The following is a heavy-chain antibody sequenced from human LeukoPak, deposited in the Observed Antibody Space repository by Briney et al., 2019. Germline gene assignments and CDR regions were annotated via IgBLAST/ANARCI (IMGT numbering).Heavy chain of an antibody. CDR2: IYTSGST. J-gene: IGHJ4*02. CDR1: GGSISSYY. Sequence: SETLSLTCTVSGGSISSYYWSWIRQPPGKGLEWIGYIYTSGSTNYNPSLKSRVTISVGTSKNQFSLKLSSVTAADTAVYYCARGGGYNSLDYWGQGTLVTVSS. D-gene: IGHD5-24*01. CDR3: ARGGGYNSLDY. V-gene: IGHV4-4*09.